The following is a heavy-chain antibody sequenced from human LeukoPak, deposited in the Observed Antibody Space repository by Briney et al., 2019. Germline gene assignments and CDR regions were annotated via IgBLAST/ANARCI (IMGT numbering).Heavy chain of an antibody. CDR1: GYTFTGYY. Sequence: GASVKVSCKASGYTFTGYYMHWVRQAPGQGLEWMGWINPNSGGTNYAQKFQGRVTMTRDTSISTAYMELSRLRSDDTAVYYCARGKYQLPPWGYYYYMDVWGKGTTVTISS. J-gene: IGHJ6*03. CDR2: INPNSGGT. D-gene: IGHD2-2*01. CDR3: ARGKYQLPPWGYYYYMDV. V-gene: IGHV1-2*02.